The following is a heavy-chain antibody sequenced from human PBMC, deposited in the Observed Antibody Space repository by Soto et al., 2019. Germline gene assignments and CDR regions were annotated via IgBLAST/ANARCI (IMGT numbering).Heavy chain of an antibody. CDR3: GSGSYPRSHYYYYYYMDV. CDR2: LNYGGRT. D-gene: IGHD3-10*01. J-gene: IGHJ6*03. CDR1: GESVTSGRYY. Sequence: PSETLSLTCSVSGESVTSGRYYWNWIRQPPGKGLEWIGYLNYGGRTNYDPSLKSRVTISVDTSKNQFSLKVTSVSAADTAVYYYGSGSYPRSHYYYYYYMDVWGKGTTVTVSS. V-gene: IGHV4-61*01.